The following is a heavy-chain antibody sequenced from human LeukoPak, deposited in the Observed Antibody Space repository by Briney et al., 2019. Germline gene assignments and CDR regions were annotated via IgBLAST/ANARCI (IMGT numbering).Heavy chain of an antibody. J-gene: IGHJ4*02. CDR1: GFTFSAFA. Sequence: GGSLRLSCAASGFTFSAFAMTWVRQAPGKGLEWVSTITSDGDNTYSADSVKGRFTISRDNSKNTLYLQMNSLRAEDTAVYYCAKFGSNYGTFDYWGQGTLVTVSS. D-gene: IGHD4-4*01. CDR3: AKFGSNYGTFDY. V-gene: IGHV3-23*01. CDR2: ITSDGDNT.